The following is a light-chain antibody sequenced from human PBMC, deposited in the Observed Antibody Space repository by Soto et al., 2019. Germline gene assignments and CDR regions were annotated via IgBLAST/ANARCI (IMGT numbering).Light chain of an antibody. J-gene: IGLJ2*01. CDR3: SSYTTSDTHVV. CDR2: DVN. CDR1: NSDIGGYNY. V-gene: IGLV2-14*01. Sequence: QSALTQPASVSGSPEQSITISCTGTNSDIGGYNYVAWYQQHPGKAPKLMIYDVNNRPSGVSNRFSGSKSGNTASLTISGLQVEDEATYYCSSYTTSDTHVVFGGGTKLTVL.